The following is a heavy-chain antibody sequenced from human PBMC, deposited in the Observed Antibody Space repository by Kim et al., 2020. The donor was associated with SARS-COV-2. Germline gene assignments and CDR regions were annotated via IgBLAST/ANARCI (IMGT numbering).Heavy chain of an antibody. CDR3: ARGEGIAAAGAGSFDY. CDR2: IYYSGST. CDR1: GGSISSGGYY. V-gene: IGHV4-31*03. Sequence: SETLSLTCTVSGGSISSGGYYWSWIRQHPGKGLEWIGYIYYSGSTYYNPSLKSRVTISVDTSKNQFSLKLSSVTAADTAVYYCARGEGIAAAGAGSFDYWGQGTLVTVSS. J-gene: IGHJ4*02. D-gene: IGHD6-13*01.